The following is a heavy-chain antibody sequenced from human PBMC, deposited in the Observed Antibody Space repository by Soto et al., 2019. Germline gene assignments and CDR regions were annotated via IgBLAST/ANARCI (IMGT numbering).Heavy chain of an antibody. D-gene: IGHD3-10*01. V-gene: IGHV1-69*01. J-gene: IGHJ4*02. CDR1: GVTFSSET. CDR2: IIPLFGTA. Sequence: QVQLVQSGADVKKPGSSVKVSCQASGVTFSSETLGWVRQAPGQGLEWVGGIIPLFGTASYAQKFQGRVTITADESTSTVYMELSSLRSHDTAVYFCATELGENPASPFDAWGQGTLVTVSS. CDR3: ATELGENPASPFDA.